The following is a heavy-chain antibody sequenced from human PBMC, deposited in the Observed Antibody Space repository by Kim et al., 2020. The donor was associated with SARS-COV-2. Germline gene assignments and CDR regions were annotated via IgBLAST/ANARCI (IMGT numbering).Heavy chain of an antibody. V-gene: IGHV3-11*04. CDR3: AREDYGGNSVGMDV. D-gene: IGHD4-17*01. Sequence: DSVKGRFTISRDNAKNSLYLQMNSLRAEDTAVYYCAREDYGGNSVGMDVWGQGTTVTVSS. J-gene: IGHJ6*02.